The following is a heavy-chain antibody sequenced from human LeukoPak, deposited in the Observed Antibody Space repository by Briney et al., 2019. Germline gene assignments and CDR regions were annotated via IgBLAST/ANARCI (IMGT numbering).Heavy chain of an antibody. CDR1: GFTFSTYA. CDR3: AKVEIVGCSSTSCYPFDY. CDR2: ISGSGGST. Sequence: GGSLRLSCAASGFTFSTYAMNWVRQAPGKGLEWVSAISGSGGSTYYADSVKGRFTISRDNSKNTLYLQMNSLRAEDTAVYYCAKVEIVGCSSTSCYPFDYWGQGTLVTVSS. J-gene: IGHJ4*02. V-gene: IGHV3-23*01. D-gene: IGHD2-2*01.